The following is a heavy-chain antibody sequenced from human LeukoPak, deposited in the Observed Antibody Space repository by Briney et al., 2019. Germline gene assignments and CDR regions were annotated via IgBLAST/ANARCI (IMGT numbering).Heavy chain of an antibody. J-gene: IGHJ3*02. CDR3: ARGRGAFDI. CDR2: IYYSGST. Sequence: PSETLSLTCTVSGGSISSYYWSWIRQPPGKGLEWIGYIYYSGSTNYNPSLKSRVTISVDTSKNQFSLKLSSVTAADTAVYYCARGRGAFDIWGQGTTVTVSS. CDR1: GGSISSYY. V-gene: IGHV4-59*01.